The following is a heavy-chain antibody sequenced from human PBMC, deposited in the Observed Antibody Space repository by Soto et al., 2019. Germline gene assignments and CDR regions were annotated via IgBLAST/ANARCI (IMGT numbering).Heavy chain of an antibody. V-gene: IGHV1-2*04. CDR1: GYSFTDYH. CDR3: ARRDSTPCSNGVCSFFYNHDMGV. CDR2: INPKSGGT. D-gene: IGHD2-8*01. Sequence: ASVKVSCKASGYSFTDYHIHWVRQAPGQGLEWLGRINPKSGGTSTAQKFQGWVTMTTDTSISTASMELTRLTSDDTAIYYCARRDSTPCSNGVCSFFYNHDMGVWGQRTTVT. J-gene: IGHJ6*01.